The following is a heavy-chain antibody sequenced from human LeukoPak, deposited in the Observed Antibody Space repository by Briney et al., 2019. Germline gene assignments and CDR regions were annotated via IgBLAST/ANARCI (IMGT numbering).Heavy chain of an antibody. CDR2: IRYDGSNK. V-gene: IGHV3-30*02. J-gene: IGHJ6*04. CDR1: GFTFSSYG. CDR3: ARDLHV. Sequence: PGGSLRLSCAASGFTFSSYGMHWVRQAPGKGLEWVAFIRYDGSNKYYADSVKGRFTISRDNAENTLFLQIDSLRTEDTAVYYCARDLHVWGKGTTVTVSS.